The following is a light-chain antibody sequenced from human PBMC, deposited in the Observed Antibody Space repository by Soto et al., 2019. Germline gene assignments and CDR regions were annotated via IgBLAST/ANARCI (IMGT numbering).Light chain of an antibody. Sequence: EIVMTQSPATLSVSPGGRATLSCRASQSISGALAWYPQKPGQAPRLLIYGASTRATTFPARFSGSGSGTDFTLTISSLQSEDFAVYYCQQYNNWPWTFGQGTKVDIK. V-gene: IGKV3-15*01. CDR3: QQYNNWPWT. CDR1: QSISGA. CDR2: GAS. J-gene: IGKJ1*01.